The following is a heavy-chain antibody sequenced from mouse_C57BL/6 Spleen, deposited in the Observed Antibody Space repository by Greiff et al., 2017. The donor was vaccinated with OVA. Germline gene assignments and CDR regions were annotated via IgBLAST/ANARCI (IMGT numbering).Heavy chain of an antibody. CDR1: GYTFTDYN. D-gene: IGHD2-4*01. V-gene: IGHV1-18*01. J-gene: IGHJ3*01. Sequence: EVKLVESGPELVKPGASVKIPCKASGYTFTDYNMDWVKQSHGKSLEWIGDINPNNGGTIYNQKFKGKATLTVDKSSSTAYMELRSLTSEDTAVYYCARDDYDPFAYWGQGTLVTVSA. CDR2: INPNNGGT. CDR3: ARDDYDPFAY.